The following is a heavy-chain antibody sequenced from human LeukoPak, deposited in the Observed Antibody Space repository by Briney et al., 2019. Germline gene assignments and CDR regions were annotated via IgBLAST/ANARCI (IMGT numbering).Heavy chain of an antibody. J-gene: IGHJ3*02. CDR3: ARGGRRDGYNYLVSEAFDI. CDR2: IYYSGSS. V-gene: IGHV4-39*01. CDR1: GGSISSSSYY. Sequence: PSETLSLTCTVSGGSISSSSYYWGWIRQPPGKGLEWIGSIYYSGSSYYNPSLKSRVTISVDTSKNQFSLKLSSVTAADTAVYYCARGGRRDGYNYLVSEAFDIWGQGTMVTVSS. D-gene: IGHD5-24*01.